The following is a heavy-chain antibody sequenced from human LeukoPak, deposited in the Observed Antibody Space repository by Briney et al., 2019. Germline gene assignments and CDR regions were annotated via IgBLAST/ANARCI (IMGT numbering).Heavy chain of an antibody. CDR1: GGSISSSSYY. V-gene: IGHV4-39*01. J-gene: IGHJ5*02. D-gene: IGHD1-26*01. Sequence: PSETLSLTCTVSGGSISSSSYYWGWIRQPPGKGLEWIGSIYYSGSTYYNPSLKSRVTISVDTSKNQFSLKLSSVTAADTAAYYCARPSLGSFDPWGQGTLVTVSS. CDR3: ARPSLGSFDP. CDR2: IYYSGST.